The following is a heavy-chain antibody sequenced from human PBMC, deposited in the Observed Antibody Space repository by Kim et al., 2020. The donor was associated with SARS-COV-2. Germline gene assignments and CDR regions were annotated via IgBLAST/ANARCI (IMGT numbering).Heavy chain of an antibody. Sequence: GGNEYYGDSVKGRFTISRDNSKNTLFLDMNGRRAEDSGLYYCARGDSGYDYWGQGTLVTVSS. V-gene: IGHV3-33*01. CDR3: ARGDSGYDY. J-gene: IGHJ4*02. D-gene: IGHD3-16*01. CDR2: GGNE.